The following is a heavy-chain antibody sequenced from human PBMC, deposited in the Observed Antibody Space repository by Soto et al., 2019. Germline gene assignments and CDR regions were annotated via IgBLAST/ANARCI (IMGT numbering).Heavy chain of an antibody. Sequence: SETLSLTCAVYGGSFSGYYWSWIRQPPGKGLEWIWEINHSGSTNYNPSLKSRVTISVDTSKNQFSLKLSSVTAADTAVYYCARDKGTMVRGVIIQNYYYYGMDVWGQGTTVT. V-gene: IGHV4-34*01. CDR2: INHSGST. CDR1: GGSFSGYY. J-gene: IGHJ6*01. D-gene: IGHD3-10*01. CDR3: ARDKGTMVRGVIIQNYYYYGMDV.